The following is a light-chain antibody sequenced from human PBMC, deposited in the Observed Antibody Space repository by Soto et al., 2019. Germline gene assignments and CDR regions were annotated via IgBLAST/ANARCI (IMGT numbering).Light chain of an antibody. CDR3: SSHAGSNNYV. CDR1: SSDVGGYNY. CDR2: EVS. V-gene: IGLV2-8*01. Sequence: QSALTQPPSASGSPGQSVTISCAGTSSDVGGYNYVSWYQQYPGKVPKLMIYEVSNRPSGVSSRFSGSKYGNTASLTVSGLQAEDEADYYCSSHAGSNNYVFGTGTKVTVL. J-gene: IGLJ1*01.